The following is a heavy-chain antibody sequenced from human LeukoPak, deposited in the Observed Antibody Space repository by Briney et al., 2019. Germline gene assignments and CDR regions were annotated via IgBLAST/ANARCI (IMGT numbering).Heavy chain of an antibody. V-gene: IGHV3-33*01. Sequence: GGSLRLSCAPSGFTLSSYVMHWVRQAPGKGLGWGAGICEDVSNKYYADCVQGRFTISSDNSKKTLRLPMNSLRAQATAVYYCASDWAKYYDILTGSYRPLYYFDYWGQGTLVTVSS. J-gene: IGHJ4*02. CDR2: ICEDVSNK. CDR1: GFTLSSYV. CDR3: ASDWAKYYDILTGSYRPLYYFDY. D-gene: IGHD3-9*01.